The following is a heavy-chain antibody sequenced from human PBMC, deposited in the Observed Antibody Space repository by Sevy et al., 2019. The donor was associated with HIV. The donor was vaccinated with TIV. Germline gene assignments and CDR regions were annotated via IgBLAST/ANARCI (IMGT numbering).Heavy chain of an antibody. J-gene: IGHJ6*02. CDR3: ARDMYSSGWRTNYYYYYGMDV. V-gene: IGHV3-21*01. CDR1: GFTFSSYS. D-gene: IGHD6-19*01. CDR2: ISSSSSYI. Sequence: GGSLRLSCAASGFTFSSYSMNWVRQAPGKGLEWVSSISSSSSYIYYADSVKGRFTISRDNAKNSLYLQMNSLRAEDTAVYYCARDMYSSGWRTNYYYYYGMDVWGQGTTVTVSS.